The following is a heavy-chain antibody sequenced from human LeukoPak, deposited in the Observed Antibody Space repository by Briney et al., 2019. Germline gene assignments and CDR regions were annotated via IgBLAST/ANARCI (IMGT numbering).Heavy chain of an antibody. J-gene: IGHJ4*02. D-gene: IGHD5-24*01. Sequence: GGSLRLSCAASGFTFSSYWMSWVRQAPGKGLEWVANIKQDGSEKYYADSVKGRFTISRDNSKNTLYLQMNSLRAEDTAVYYRARGSRDGYNSGTNDYWGQGTLVTVSS. CDR3: ARGSRDGYNSGTNDY. CDR2: IKQDGSEK. CDR1: GFTFSSYW. V-gene: IGHV3-7*01.